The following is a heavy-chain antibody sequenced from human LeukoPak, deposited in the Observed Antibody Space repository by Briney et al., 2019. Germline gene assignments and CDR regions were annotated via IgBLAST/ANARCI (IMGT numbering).Heavy chain of an antibody. CDR1: GFTFSSYA. J-gene: IGHJ3*02. CDR2: ISYDGSNK. CDR3: ARGGDAFDI. Sequence: PGGSLRLSCAASGFTFSSYAMHWVRQAPGKGLEWVAVISYDGSNKYYADSVKGRFAISRDNSKNTLYLQMNSLRAEDTAMYYCARGGDAFDIWSQGTMVTVSS. V-gene: IGHV3-30*09.